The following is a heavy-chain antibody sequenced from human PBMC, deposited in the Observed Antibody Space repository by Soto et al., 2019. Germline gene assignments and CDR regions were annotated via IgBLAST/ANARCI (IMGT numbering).Heavy chain of an antibody. CDR1: GFTFSSYS. Sequence: QVQLVESGGGVVQPGRSLRLSCAASGFTFSSYSVQWVRHSPGKGLVWVAVIGCDGSNKYYADSVKGRFTISRDNSKNTLYLQMHSLRAEHTAVYYCARAPTYATRDYWGQGTLVTVSS. J-gene: IGHJ4*02. CDR3: ARAPTYATRDY. CDR2: IGCDGSNK. V-gene: IGHV3-33*01.